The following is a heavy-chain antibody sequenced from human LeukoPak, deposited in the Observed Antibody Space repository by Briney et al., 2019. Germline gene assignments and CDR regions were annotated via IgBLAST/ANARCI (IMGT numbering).Heavy chain of an antibody. CDR1: GFTFSTYA. CDR3: AKKGLASAGRPPDIDY. Sequence: GGSLRLSCAASGFTFSTYAMNWVRQAPGKGLEWVSALSGGGESTYYTDSVKGRFTISRDNSRNTLYLQMSSLRAEDTAVYYCAKKGLASAGRPPDIDYWGQGTLVTVSS. V-gene: IGHV3-23*01. J-gene: IGHJ4*02. CDR2: LSGGGEST. D-gene: IGHD6-13*01.